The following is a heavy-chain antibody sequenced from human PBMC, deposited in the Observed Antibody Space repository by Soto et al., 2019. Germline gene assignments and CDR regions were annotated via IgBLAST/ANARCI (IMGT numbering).Heavy chain of an antibody. V-gene: IGHV3-7*04. CDR2: IKEDGSEK. CDR1: GFTFSSYW. D-gene: IGHD6-19*01. J-gene: IGHJ1*01. CDR3: VMDRPVPAPDEYFQY. Sequence: EVQLVESGGGLVQPGGSLRLSCAASGFTFSSYWMTWVRQAPGKGLEWVANIKEDGSEKYYVDSVKGRFTISRDNAENLLYLQMSSLRVEDTAVYYCVMDRPVPAPDEYFQYWGQGTLVTVSS.